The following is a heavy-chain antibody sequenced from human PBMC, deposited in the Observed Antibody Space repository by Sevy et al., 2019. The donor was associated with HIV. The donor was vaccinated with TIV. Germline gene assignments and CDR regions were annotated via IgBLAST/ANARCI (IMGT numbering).Heavy chain of an antibody. Sequence: GGSLRLSCAASGFAPSTYGMHWVRQAPGKGLEWVAVIGYDGSNKDYGDSVKGRFSIARDNFRNKVSLQMDSLRAEDTDVDYCARDSRMYGDYLLAYFDYWGQGTLVTVSS. CDR3: ARDSRMYGDYLLAYFDY. J-gene: IGHJ4*02. CDR1: GFAPSTYG. CDR2: IGYDGSNK. D-gene: IGHD2-8*01. V-gene: IGHV3-33*01.